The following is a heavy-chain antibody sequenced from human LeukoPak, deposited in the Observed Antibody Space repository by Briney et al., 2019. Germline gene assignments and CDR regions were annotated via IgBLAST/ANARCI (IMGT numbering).Heavy chain of an antibody. D-gene: IGHD1-26*01. CDR3: AGGGSSPSAFDI. CDR1: GFTFSSYG. J-gene: IGHJ3*02. Sequence: GGSLRLSCAASGFTFSSYGMHWVRQAPGKGLEWVAFIRYDGSNKYYADSVKGRFTISRDNSKNTLYLQMNSLRAEDTAVYYCAGGGSSPSAFDIGAQGTRVTVFS. V-gene: IGHV3-30*02. CDR2: IRYDGSNK.